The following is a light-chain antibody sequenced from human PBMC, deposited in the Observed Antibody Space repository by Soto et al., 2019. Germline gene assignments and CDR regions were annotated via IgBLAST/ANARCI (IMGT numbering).Light chain of an antibody. V-gene: IGKV3-15*01. J-gene: IGKJ1*01. CDR1: QSVSSN. CDR3: KQYNNWWT. Sequence: EIVMTQSPATLSLSPGESATLSCRASQSVSSNLAWYQQKPGQAPRLLIYGASTRATGIPARFSGSGSGTEFTLTISSLQSEDFAVYYCKQYNNWWTFGQGTKVDIK. CDR2: GAS.